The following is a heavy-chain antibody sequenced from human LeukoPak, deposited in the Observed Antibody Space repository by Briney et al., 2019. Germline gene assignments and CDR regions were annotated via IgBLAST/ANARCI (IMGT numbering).Heavy chain of an antibody. CDR2: IIPIFGTA. CDR3: ATVSLGDYGGNSGRYFDY. Sequence: AASVKVSCKASGGTFSSYAISWVRQAPGQGLEWMGGIIPIFGTANYAQKFQGRVTITTDESTSTAYMELSSLRSEDTAVYYCATVSLGDYGGNSGRYFDYWGQGTLVTVSS. CDR1: GGTFSSYA. V-gene: IGHV1-69*05. D-gene: IGHD4-23*01. J-gene: IGHJ4*02.